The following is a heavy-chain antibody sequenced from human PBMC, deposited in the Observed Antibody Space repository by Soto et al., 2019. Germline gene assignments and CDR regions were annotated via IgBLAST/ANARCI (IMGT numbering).Heavy chain of an antibody. CDR2: IHSSGST. V-gene: IGHV4-61*01. J-gene: IGHJ4*02. CDR1: GGSVSSGSYY. Sequence: QVQLQESGPGLVKPSETLYLSCTVSGGSVSSGSYYWSWIRQPPGKGLEWIGYIHSSGSTHYNPSLKSRVTISVDTSKNQLPLKLSPVTAADTAMYYCARLLRHTPVHVTGVYWGQGTLVTVSS. D-gene: IGHD5-12*01. CDR3: ARLLRHTPVHVTGVY.